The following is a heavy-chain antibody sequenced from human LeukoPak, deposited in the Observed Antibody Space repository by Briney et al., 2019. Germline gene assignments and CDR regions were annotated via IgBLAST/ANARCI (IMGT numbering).Heavy chain of an antibody. J-gene: IGHJ5*02. CDR1: GXTFSDYY. Sequence: GGSLRLSCAASGXTFSDYYMSWIRQAPGKGLEWVSYIRSSSSNTNYADSVKGRFTISRDNAKNSLCLQMNSLRAEDTAVYYCARDLRGSGSSSDSNWFDPWGQGTLVTVSS. V-gene: IGHV3-11*05. CDR3: ARDLRGSGSSSDSNWFDP. D-gene: IGHD3-10*01. CDR2: IRSSSSNT.